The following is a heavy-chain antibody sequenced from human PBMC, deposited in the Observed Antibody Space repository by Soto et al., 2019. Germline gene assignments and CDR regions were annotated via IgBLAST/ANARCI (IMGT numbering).Heavy chain of an antibody. CDR3: VRDLRFLDWPYFHN. J-gene: IGHJ4*02. Sequence: GGSLRLSCAASGFTFRTYAMSWVRQAPGKGLEWVSGVSGSASSTYYTESVRGRFTVSRDNSKNTLYLQMNSLRAEDTARYYCVRDLRFLDWPYFHNCCQATLVTLS. D-gene: IGHD3-3*01. V-gene: IGHV3-23*01. CDR2: VSGSASST. CDR1: GFTFRTYA.